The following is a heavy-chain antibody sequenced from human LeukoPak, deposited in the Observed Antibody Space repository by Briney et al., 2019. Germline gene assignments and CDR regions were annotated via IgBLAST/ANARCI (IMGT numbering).Heavy chain of an antibody. CDR3: AREAVNYYDSGGYYFFDY. J-gene: IGHJ4*02. Sequence: SETLSLTCTVSGGSISSYYWSWIRQPAGKGLEWIGRIYTSGSTNYNPSLKSRVTMSVDTSKNQFSLKLSSVTAADTAVYYCAREAVNYYDSGGYYFFDYWGQGTLVTVSS. CDR1: GGSISSYY. D-gene: IGHD3-22*01. V-gene: IGHV4-4*07. CDR2: IYTSGST.